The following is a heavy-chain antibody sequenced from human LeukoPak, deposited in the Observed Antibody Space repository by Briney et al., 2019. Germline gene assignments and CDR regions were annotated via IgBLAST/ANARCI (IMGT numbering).Heavy chain of an antibody. CDR1: GFTFSSYA. D-gene: IGHD3-10*01. V-gene: IGHV3-30-3*01. CDR3: ARDLEGFGDQTPPSGY. Sequence: PGGSLRLSCAASGFTFSSYAMHWVRQAPGKGLEWVAVISYDGSNKYYADSVKGRFTISRDNSKNTLYLQMNSLRAEDTAVYYCARDLEGFGDQTPPSGYWGQGTLVTVSS. CDR2: ISYDGSNK. J-gene: IGHJ4*02.